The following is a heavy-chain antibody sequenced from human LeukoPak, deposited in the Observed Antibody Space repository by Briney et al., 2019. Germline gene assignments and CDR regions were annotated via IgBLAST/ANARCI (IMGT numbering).Heavy chain of an antibody. J-gene: IGHJ3*02. CDR2: IYHSGST. CDR1: GGSISSSSYY. V-gene: IGHV4-39*01. Sequence: PPETLSLTCTVSGGSISSSSYYWGWIRQPPGKGLEWIGSIYHSGSTYYNPSLKSRVTISVDTSKNQFSLKLSSVTAADTAVYYCARPEDYAFDIWGQATMVTVSS. CDR3: ARPEDYAFDI.